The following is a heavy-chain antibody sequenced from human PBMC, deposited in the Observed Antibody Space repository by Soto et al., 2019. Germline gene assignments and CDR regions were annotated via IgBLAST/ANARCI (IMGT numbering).Heavy chain of an antibody. J-gene: IGHJ4*02. CDR3: TTGSTSTKNY. V-gene: IGHV3-15*01. CDR1: GFTFSNAL. Sequence: EVQLVESGGGLVIPGGSLRLSCAASGFTFSNALLSWVRQAPGKGLEWVGRIKSKTDGGTTDYTAPVKGRFTISRDDSKNTLYLQMNSLKIEDTAVYYCTTGSTSTKNYWGQGTLVTVSS. CDR2: IKSKTDGGTT. D-gene: IGHD6-6*01.